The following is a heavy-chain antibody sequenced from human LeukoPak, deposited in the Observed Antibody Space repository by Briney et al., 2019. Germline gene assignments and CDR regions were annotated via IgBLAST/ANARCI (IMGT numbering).Heavy chain of an antibody. CDR1: GYAFTGYY. V-gene: IGHV1-2*02. J-gene: IGHJ5*02. Sequence: ASVKVSCKASGYAFTGYYLHWVRQAPGQGLEWVAYINPDTGGTNYAQKFQGRVTVTRDASISTAYMEMSRLTSGDTAIYYCARVAAYTSTWSWFDPWGQGTLVTVSS. CDR2: INPDTGGT. D-gene: IGHD6-13*01. CDR3: ARVAAYTSTWSWFDP.